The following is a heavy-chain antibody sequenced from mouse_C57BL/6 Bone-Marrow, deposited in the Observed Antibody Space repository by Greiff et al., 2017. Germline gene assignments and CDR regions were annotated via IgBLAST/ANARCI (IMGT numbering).Heavy chain of an antibody. J-gene: IGHJ3*01. V-gene: IGHV5-6*01. CDR2: ISSGGSYT. CDR3: ARQGAVITTVVAPFAY. CDR1: GFTFSSYG. D-gene: IGHD1-1*01. Sequence: EVQLVESGGDLVKPGGSLKLSCAASGFTFSSYGMSWVRQTPDKRLEWVATISSGGSYTYYPDSVKGRFTISRDNAKNTLCLQMSSLKSEDTAMXSCARQGAVITTVVAPFAYWGQGTLVTVS.